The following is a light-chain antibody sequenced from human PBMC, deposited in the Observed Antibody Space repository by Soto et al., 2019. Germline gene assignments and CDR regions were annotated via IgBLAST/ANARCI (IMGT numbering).Light chain of an antibody. CDR2: GVT. Sequence: QSALTQPASVSGSPGQSITISCTGTSSDVGGYNYVSWYQHHPGKAPKLIIYGVTNRPSGVSNRFSGSKSGNTASLTISGLQAEDEADYYCSSYTSSSTLFGGGTQLTVL. V-gene: IGLV2-14*03. CDR1: SSDVGGYNY. CDR3: SSYTSSSTL. J-gene: IGLJ3*02.